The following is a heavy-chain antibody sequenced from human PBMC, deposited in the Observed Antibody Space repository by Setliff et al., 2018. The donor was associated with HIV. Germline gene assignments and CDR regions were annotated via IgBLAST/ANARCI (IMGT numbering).Heavy chain of an antibody. Sequence: GGSLRLSCAASGFSINNKYMGWVRQAPGKGLEWVSIIYSDDYTYYADSFKGRFAMSRDSSKNILSLQMTNLRAEDTAVYFCPRRAYCSSTTCFDFWGQGTLVTVSS. V-gene: IGHV3-66*04. CDR3: PRRAYCSSTTCFDF. CDR2: IYSDDYT. J-gene: IGHJ4*02. CDR1: GFSINNKY. D-gene: IGHD2-2*01.